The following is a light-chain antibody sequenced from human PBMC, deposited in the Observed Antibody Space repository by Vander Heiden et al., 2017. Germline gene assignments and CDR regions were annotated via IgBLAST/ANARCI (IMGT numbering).Light chain of an antibody. V-gene: IGKV1-39*01. CDR2: AAS. Sequence: DIQLTQSPSSLSASVGDRATITCRASQSISSYLDWYQQKPGQAPRLLIYAASNLHSDIPSRFSGSGSGTDFTLTISSLEPEDFAAYYCQQRFCCPVTFGGGTKVEIK. CDR1: QSISSY. CDR3: QQRFCCPVT. J-gene: IGKJ4*01.